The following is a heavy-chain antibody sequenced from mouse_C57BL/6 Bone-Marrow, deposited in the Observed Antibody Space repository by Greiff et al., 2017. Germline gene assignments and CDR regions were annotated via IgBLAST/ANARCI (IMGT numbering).Heavy chain of an antibody. V-gene: IGHV1-64*01. J-gene: IGHJ4*01. Sequence: QVQLQQPGAELVKPGASVKLSCKASGYTFTSYWMHWVKQRPGQGLEWIGMIHPNSGSTNYNEKFKSKATLTVDISSSTAYMQLSSLTSEDSAVYYCARVTTVVASYYYAMDYWGQGTSVTVSS. CDR2: IHPNSGST. CDR1: GYTFTSYW. D-gene: IGHD1-1*01. CDR3: ARVTTVVASYYYAMDY.